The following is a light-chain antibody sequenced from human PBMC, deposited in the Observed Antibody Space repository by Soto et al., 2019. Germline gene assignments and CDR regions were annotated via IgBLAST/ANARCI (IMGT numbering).Light chain of an antibody. CDR3: QQYNNWPPWT. Sequence: EIVLTQSPGTLSLSPGARATLSCRASQSVSNNYLAWYQQKPGQAPRLLIYGASNRATGIPDRFSGSGSGTEFTLTISSLQSEDFAVYYCQQYNNWPPWTFGQGTKLDIK. V-gene: IGKV3D-15*01. CDR2: GAS. J-gene: IGKJ1*01. CDR1: QSVSNN.